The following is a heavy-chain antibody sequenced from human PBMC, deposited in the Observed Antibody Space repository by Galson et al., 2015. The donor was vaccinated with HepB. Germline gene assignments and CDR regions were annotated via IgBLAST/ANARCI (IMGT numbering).Heavy chain of an antibody. CDR1: GVSRYIFSQSW. CDR3: VRDRGHCAVSSCWKPFDI. Sequence: SLRLSCAASGVSRYIFSQSWTHWVRQAPGGGLEWVSRTGDDGSDRAYADSVKGRFRTAGDVTKNTMWLEMNSLRVEDTAVYYCVRDRGHCAVSSCWKPFDIWGRGTMVTVSS. J-gene: IGHJ3*02. V-gene: IGHV3-74*01. D-gene: IGHD2-2*01. CDR2: TGDDGSDR.